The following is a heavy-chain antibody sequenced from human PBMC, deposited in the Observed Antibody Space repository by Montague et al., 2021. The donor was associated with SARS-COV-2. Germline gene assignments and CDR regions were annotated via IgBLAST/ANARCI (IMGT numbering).Heavy chain of an antibody. CDR1: GGSISSSHW. D-gene: IGHD5-24*01. CDR2: IYHSGST. J-gene: IGHJ4*02. V-gene: IGHV4-4*02. Sequence: SETLSLTCAVSGGSISSSHWWSWVRQPPGKGLEWIGEIYHSGSTNYNPSLKSRVTISVDRSTNQFSLSLTSVTAADTAVYYCAREGSRDGYNEGFDYWGQGTLVTVSS. CDR3: AREGSRDGYNEGFDY.